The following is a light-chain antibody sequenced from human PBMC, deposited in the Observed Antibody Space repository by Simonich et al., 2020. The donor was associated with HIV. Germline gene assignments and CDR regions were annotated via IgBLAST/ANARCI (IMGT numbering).Light chain of an antibody. Sequence: DIQMTQSQSSLSASVGDRVTITCQASQAISNYLNWYQQKPGKAPKLLIYDASNLETGVPSRFSGSGSGTDFTFTISSLQPEDIATYYCQQYDDLPFTFGPGTKVDIK. J-gene: IGKJ3*01. CDR3: QQYDDLPFT. CDR2: DAS. V-gene: IGKV1-33*01. CDR1: QAISNY.